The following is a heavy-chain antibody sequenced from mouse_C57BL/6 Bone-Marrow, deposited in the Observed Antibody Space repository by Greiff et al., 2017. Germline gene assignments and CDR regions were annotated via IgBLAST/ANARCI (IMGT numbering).Heavy chain of an antibody. CDR1: GYTFTSYT. J-gene: IGHJ2*01. CDR3: AKRDYGSRYYFDY. Sequence: VHLVESGAELARPGASVKMSCKASGYTFTSYTMHWVKQRPGQGLEWIGYINPSSGYTKYNQKFKDKATLTADKSSSTAYMQRSSLTSEDSAVYYCAKRDYGSRYYFDYWGQGTTLTVSS. CDR2: INPSSGYT. V-gene: IGHV1-4*01. D-gene: IGHD1-1*01.